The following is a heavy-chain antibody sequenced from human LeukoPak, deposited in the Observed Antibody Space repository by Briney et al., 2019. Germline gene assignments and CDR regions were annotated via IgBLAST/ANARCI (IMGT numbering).Heavy chain of an antibody. CDR1: GYSFTDYY. Sequence: GASVKVSCKASGYSFTDYYMHWVRQAPGQGLEWMGWISPRSGDTSYAQKFQGRVTMTRDTSINTVDMDLSGLTSDDTAVFYCASGREIHGGSDTKLDDYWGQGTLVTVSS. CDR2: ISPRSGDT. D-gene: IGHD3-10*01. CDR3: ASGREIHGGSDTKLDDY. J-gene: IGHJ4*02. V-gene: IGHV1-2*02.